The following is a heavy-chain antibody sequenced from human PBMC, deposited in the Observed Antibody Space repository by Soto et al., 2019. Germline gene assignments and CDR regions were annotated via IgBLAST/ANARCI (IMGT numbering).Heavy chain of an antibody. CDR1: GYTFTTYG. V-gene: IGHV1-18*01. CDR3: VRDGGVAKFSNKRYYYGMDV. J-gene: IGHJ6*02. CDR2: ISTYTGHT. D-gene: IGHD3-16*01. Sequence: QVQLVQSGGEVKEPGASVKVSFKASGYTFTTYGISWVRQAPGQGLEWMGWISTYTGHTDYAQHLQGRVTMTTDSSTYTAYLGLRSLRSDDTAVYYCVRDGGVAKFSNKRYYYGMDVWGQGTTVTVSS.